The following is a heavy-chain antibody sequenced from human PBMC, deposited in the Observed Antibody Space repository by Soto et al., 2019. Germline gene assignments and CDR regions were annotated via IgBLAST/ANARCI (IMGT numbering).Heavy chain of an antibody. CDR2: ISSSSSTI. V-gene: IGHV3-48*02. CDR1: GFTFSSYS. CDR3: ARDRYYYDSSGYYYKEDWYFDL. Sequence: PGGSLRLSCAASGFTFSSYSMNWVRQAPGKGLEWVSYISSSSSTIYYADSVKGRFTISRDNAKNSLYLQMNSLRDEDTAVYYCARDRYYYDSSGYYYKEDWYFDLWGRGTLVTVS. J-gene: IGHJ2*01. D-gene: IGHD3-22*01.